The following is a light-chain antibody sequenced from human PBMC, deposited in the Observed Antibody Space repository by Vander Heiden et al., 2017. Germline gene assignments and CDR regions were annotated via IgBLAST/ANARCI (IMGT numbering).Light chain of an antibody. Sequence: QSVLTQPPSASGTPGQRVTISCSGSSSNIGSNYVSWYQQLPGMAPKLLIYRNNQRPSGVPDRFSGSKSGTSASLAISGLRSEDEADYYCAAWDDSLSGYVFGTGTKVTVL. CDR2: RNN. CDR1: SSNIGSNY. CDR3: AAWDDSLSGYV. V-gene: IGLV1-47*01. J-gene: IGLJ1*01.